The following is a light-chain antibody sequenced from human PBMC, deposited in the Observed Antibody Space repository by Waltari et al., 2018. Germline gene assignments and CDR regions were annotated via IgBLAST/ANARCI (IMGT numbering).Light chain of an antibody. Sequence: EIVLTQSPGTLSLSPGERATLSCRASQSVTSNYLAWYQQKPGQAPRPLIYGASSRATGITDRFSGSGSGTDFTLTISRLEPTDSALYYCQQYGSSPPWTFGQGTKVEIK. CDR2: GAS. V-gene: IGKV3-20*01. CDR1: QSVTSNY. CDR3: QQYGSSPPWT. J-gene: IGKJ1*01.